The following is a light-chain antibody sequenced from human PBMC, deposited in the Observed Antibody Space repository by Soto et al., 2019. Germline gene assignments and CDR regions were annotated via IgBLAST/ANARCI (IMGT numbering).Light chain of an antibody. CDR2: GAS. CDR1: QSVSSSY. J-gene: IGKJ3*01. Sequence: EIVLTQSPGTLSLSPGERATLSCRASQSVSSSYLAWYQQKPGQAPRLLIYGASSRATGIPDRFSGSGSGTDFTLTISRLEPEDFAVYYCQHYDNTPPSVTFGPGTRLDIK. CDR3: QHYDNTPPSVT. V-gene: IGKV3-20*01.